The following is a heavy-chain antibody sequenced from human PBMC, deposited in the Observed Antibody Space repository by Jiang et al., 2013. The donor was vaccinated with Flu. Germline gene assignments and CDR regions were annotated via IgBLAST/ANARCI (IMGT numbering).Heavy chain of an antibody. CDR3: ARQQVSLGSTTGGDY. CDR2: IYPGDSDT. CDR1: GYSFTTYW. D-gene: IGHD1-26*01. V-gene: IGHV5-51*01. J-gene: IGHJ4*02. Sequence: KKPGESLKISCKGSGYSFTTYWIGWVRQMPGKGLEWMGIIYPGDSDTRYSPSFQGQVTISVDKSIRTAYLQWSSLKASDSAMYYCARQQVSLGSTTGGDYWGQGTLLTVSS.